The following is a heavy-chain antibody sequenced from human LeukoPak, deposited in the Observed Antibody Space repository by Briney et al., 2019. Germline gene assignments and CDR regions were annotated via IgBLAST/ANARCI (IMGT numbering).Heavy chain of an antibody. CDR3: ARDGYYDALDY. J-gene: IGHJ4*02. Sequence: GGSLRLSCAASGFTVSSNYMSWVRQAPGKGLEWVSVIYSGGSTYYADSVRGRFTISRDNSKNTLYLQMNSLRAEDTAVYYCARDGYYDALDYWGQGTLVTVSS. CDR1: GFTVSSNY. V-gene: IGHV3-53*01. CDR2: IYSGGST. D-gene: IGHD3-22*01.